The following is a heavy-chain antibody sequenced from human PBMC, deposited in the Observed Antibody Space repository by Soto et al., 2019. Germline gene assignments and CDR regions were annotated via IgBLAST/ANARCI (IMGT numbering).Heavy chain of an antibody. Sequence: QVQLQESGPGLVKPSETLSLTCTVSGDSISGGASFWSRIRQPPGKGLEWFANVYYSGSSYYNPSLNSRLTISVDTTKNQSSLQLKSMSAADTAVYYCAKLSCTSSTCYFPGWFDPWGQGTLVTVSS. CDR1: GDSISGGASF. V-gene: IGHV4-31*03. D-gene: IGHD2-2*01. CDR3: AKLSCTSSTCYFPGWFDP. J-gene: IGHJ5*02. CDR2: VYYSGSS.